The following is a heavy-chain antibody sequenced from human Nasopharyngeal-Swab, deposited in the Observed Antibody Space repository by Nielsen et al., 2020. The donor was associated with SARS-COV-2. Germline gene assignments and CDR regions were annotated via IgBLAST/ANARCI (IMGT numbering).Heavy chain of an antibody. CDR1: GYTFTSYA. CDR2: INAGNGNT. J-gene: IGHJ5*02. CDR3: ARSPDNWKAFDP. Sequence: ASVTVSCMASGYTFTSYAMHWVRQAPGQRLEWMGWINAGNGNTKYSQKFQGRVTITRDTSASTAYMELSSLRSEDTAVYYCARSPDNWKAFDPWGQGTLVTVSS. D-gene: IGHD1-20*01. V-gene: IGHV1-3*01.